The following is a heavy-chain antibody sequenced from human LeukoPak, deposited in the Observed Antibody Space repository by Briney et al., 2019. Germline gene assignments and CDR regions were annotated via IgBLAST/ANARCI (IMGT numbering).Heavy chain of an antibody. V-gene: IGHV1-18*01. Sequence: ASVRVSCKASGYTFSNYGINWVRQAPGQGLEWMGWISVYNGNTNYAQKLQGRVTMTTDTSTSTAYMDLRSLRSDDTAVYYCARVVIVVPAAPGSYYMDVWGKGTTVTVSS. D-gene: IGHD2-2*01. J-gene: IGHJ6*03. CDR1: GYTFSNYG. CDR2: ISVYNGNT. CDR3: ARVVIVVPAAPGSYYMDV.